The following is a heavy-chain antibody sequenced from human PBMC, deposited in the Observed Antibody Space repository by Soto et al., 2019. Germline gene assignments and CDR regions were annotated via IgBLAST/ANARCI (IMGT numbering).Heavy chain of an antibody. CDR3: ASTAAGPDFDH. CDR2: IYYSGST. D-gene: IGHD1-1*01. Sequence: SETLSLTCTVSGGSISSSSYYWGWIRQPPGKGLEWIGSIYYSGSTYYNPSLKSRVTISVDTSKNQFSLKLSSVTAADTAVYYCASTAAGPDFDHWGQGTLVTVSS. V-gene: IGHV4-39*01. CDR1: GGSISSSSYY. J-gene: IGHJ4*02.